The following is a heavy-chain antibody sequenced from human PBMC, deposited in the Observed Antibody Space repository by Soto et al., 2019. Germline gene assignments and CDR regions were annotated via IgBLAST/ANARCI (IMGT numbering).Heavy chain of an antibody. J-gene: IGHJ4*02. D-gene: IGHD6-19*01. CDR2: IDYSGSN. Sequence: SETLSLTCTVSGGSISSSSYYWGWIRQPPGKGLEWIGSIDYSGSNYYNPSLKSRVTISVDTTKTQFSLKLSSVTAADTAVYYGARLEEAGLIDYWGQGTLVTVSS. CDR1: GGSISSSSYY. V-gene: IGHV4-39*01. CDR3: ARLEEAGLIDY.